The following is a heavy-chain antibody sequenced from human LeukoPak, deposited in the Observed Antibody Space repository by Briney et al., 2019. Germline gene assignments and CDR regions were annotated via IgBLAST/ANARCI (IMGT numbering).Heavy chain of an antibody. V-gene: IGHV4-34*01. CDR3: ASSGFNYYESSGYSS. J-gene: IGHJ4*02. CDR1: GGSFSGYY. Sequence: PSETLSLTCAVYGGSFSGYYWSWIRQPPGKGLEWIGEINHSGSTNYNPALKSRVTISVDTSKNQFSLKLSSVTAADTAVYYCASSGFNYYESSGYSSWGQGTLVTVSS. D-gene: IGHD3-22*01. CDR2: INHSGST.